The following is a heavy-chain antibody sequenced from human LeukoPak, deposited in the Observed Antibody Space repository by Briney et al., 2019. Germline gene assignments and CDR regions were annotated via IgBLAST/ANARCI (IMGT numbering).Heavy chain of an antibody. CDR2: INPNSGGT. J-gene: IGHJ2*01. V-gene: IGHV1-2*02. D-gene: IGHD6-19*01. CDR1: TYNFTGYY. Sequence: ASVKVSCKASTYNFTGYYMHWVRQAPGQGLEWMGWINPNSGGTNYAQKFQGRVTMTRDTSISTAYMELSRLRSDDTAVYYCARFGIAVAGTDYWYFDLWGRGNLVTVPS. CDR3: ARFGIAVAGTDYWYFDL.